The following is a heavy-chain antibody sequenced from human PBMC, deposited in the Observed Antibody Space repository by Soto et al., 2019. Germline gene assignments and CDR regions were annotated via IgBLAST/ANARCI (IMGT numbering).Heavy chain of an antibody. J-gene: IGHJ4*02. D-gene: IGHD2-15*01. CDR2: IGTAGDT. CDR3: AKDGRCSGGSCYSALDY. Sequence: GGSLRLSCAASGFTFSNYDMHWVRQATGKGLEWVSGIGTAGDTYYADSVKGRFTISRDNSKNTLYLQMNSLRAEDTAVYFCAKDGRCSGGSCYSALDYWGQGTLVTVSS. V-gene: IGHV3-13*01. CDR1: GFTFSNYD.